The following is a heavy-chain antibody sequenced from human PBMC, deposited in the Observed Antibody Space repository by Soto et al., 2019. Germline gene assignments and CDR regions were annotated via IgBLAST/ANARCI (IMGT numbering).Heavy chain of an antibody. CDR2: INHSGST. CDR1: GGPFSGYY. Sequence: PSETLSPTCAVYGGPFSGYYWSWIRQPPGKGLEWIGEINHSGSTNYNPSLKSRVTIPVDTSKNPFSLKLSPVTAADTAVYYCAKDGAESESYGNYWGQGTLVTVSS. D-gene: IGHD1-26*01. J-gene: IGHJ4*02. V-gene: IGHV4-34*01. CDR3: AKDGAESESYGNY.